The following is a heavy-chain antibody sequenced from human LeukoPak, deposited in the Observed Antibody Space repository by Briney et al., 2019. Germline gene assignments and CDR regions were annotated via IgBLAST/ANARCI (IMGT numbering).Heavy chain of an antibody. Sequence: PSETLSLTCSVSGGSISSSSYYWGWIRQPPGKGLEYIGSFSYSGSTYYNPSLKSRVTISVDTSKKQFSLKLSSVTAADTAVYYCASLSKYYYESRGFFDYWGQGTLVTVSS. CDR1: GGSISSSSYY. J-gene: IGHJ4*02. V-gene: IGHV4-39*01. CDR3: ASLSKYYYESRGFFDY. D-gene: IGHD3-22*01. CDR2: FSYSGST.